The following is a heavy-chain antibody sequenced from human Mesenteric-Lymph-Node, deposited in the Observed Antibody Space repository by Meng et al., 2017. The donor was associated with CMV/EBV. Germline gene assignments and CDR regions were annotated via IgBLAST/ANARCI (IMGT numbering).Heavy chain of an antibody. D-gene: IGHD6-19*01. CDR3: ARDHEQWLVSLGLL. J-gene: IGHJ4*02. Sequence: GESLKISCAASGFTFSNAWMSWVRQAPGKGLEWVGRIKSKTDGGTTDYAAPVKGRFTISRDDSKNTLYLQMNSLRAEDTAMFYCARDHEQWLVSLGLLWGQGTLVTISS. CDR1: GFTFSNAW. CDR2: IKSKTDGGTT. V-gene: IGHV3-15*01.